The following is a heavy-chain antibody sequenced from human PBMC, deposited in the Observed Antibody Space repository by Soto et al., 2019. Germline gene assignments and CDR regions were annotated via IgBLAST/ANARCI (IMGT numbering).Heavy chain of an antibody. CDR3: ARLNDYGDYSPTSYYYYGMDV. CDR2: ISSSSNSI. Sequence: GGSLRLSCAASGFTFSSYSMNWVRQAPGKGQEWVPYISSSSNSIYYADSMKGRFTISRDNAKNSLHLQMNSLRAEDTAVYYCARLNDYGDYSPTSYYYYGMDVWGQGTTVTVSS. D-gene: IGHD4-17*01. CDR1: GFTFSSYS. V-gene: IGHV3-48*01. J-gene: IGHJ6*02.